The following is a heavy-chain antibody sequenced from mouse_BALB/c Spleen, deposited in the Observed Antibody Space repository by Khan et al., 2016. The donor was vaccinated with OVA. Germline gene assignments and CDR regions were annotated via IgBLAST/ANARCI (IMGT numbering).Heavy chain of an antibody. J-gene: IGHJ1*01. CDR3: ARYYDNYGWYFDV. Sequence: QVQLKESGPAMVAPSQSLSITCTVSGFSLTSYGVHWVRQPPGKGLEWLGVICAGGSTNYNSALMSRLSISKDNSKSQVFLKLNSLQTDDTAMYYGARYYDNYGWYFDVWGAGTMVTVSA. V-gene: IGHV2-9*02. CDR1: GFSLTSYG. CDR2: ICAGGST. D-gene: IGHD2-1*01.